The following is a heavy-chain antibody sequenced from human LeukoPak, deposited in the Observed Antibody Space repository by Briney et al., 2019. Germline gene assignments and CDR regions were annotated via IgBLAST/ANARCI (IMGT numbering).Heavy chain of an antibody. Sequence: GGSLRLSCVASGFTLSDYAMTWFRRAPGKGLECVSGISDRGDRMDYADSVKGRITISRDNSKNTLYLQIHSLKVEDTAIYFCAKDLGSRGLGTTLINWGQGTLVTVSS. J-gene: IGHJ4*02. CDR1: GFTLSDYA. CDR3: AKDLGSRGLGTTLIN. CDR2: ISDRGDRM. V-gene: IGHV3-23*01. D-gene: IGHD1/OR15-1a*01.